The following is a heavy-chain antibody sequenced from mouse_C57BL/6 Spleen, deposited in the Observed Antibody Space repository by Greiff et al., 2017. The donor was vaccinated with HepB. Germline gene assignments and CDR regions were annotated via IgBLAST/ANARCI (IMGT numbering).Heavy chain of an antibody. V-gene: IGHV5-6*02. Sequence: EVMLVESGGDLVKPGGSLKLSCAASGFTFSSYGMSWVRQTPDKRLEWVATISSGGSYTYYPDSVKGRFTISRANAKNTLYLQMSSLKSEDTAMYYCARRDGSSYGWFAYWGQGTLVTVSA. CDR1: GFTFSSYG. CDR3: ARRDGSSYGWFAY. J-gene: IGHJ3*01. D-gene: IGHD1-1*01. CDR2: ISSGGSYT.